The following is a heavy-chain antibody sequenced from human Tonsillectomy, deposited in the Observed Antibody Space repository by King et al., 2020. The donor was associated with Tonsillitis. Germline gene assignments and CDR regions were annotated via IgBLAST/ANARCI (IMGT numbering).Heavy chain of an antibody. CDR2: IYYSGTT. CDR3: AKTLGHYDLLSGRHAFDI. D-gene: IGHD3-3*01. J-gene: IGHJ3*02. V-gene: IGHV4-39*07. Sequence: QLQESGPGLVKPSETLSLTCTVSGGSISSSSYYWGWTRQPPGKGLEWIGIIYYSGTTYDNPSLKSRVTISLDTSKNQFSLKLSSVTAADTAVYYCAKTLGHYDLLSGRHAFDIWGQGTMVTVSS. CDR1: GGSISSSSYY.